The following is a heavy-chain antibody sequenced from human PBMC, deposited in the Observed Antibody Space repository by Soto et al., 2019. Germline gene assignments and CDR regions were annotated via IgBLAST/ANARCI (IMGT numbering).Heavy chain of an antibody. CDR1: GGSFSGYY. CDR3: ARDKITGLFDY. CDR2: INHSGST. D-gene: IGHD2-8*02. Sequence: AETLSLTCAVYGGSFSGYYWTWIRQTPGTGLEWIGKINHSGSTNYNPSLKSRVTISVDTSKNQFSLKLTSVTAADTAVYYCARDKITGLFDYWGQGTLVTVS. J-gene: IGHJ4*02. V-gene: IGHV4-34*01.